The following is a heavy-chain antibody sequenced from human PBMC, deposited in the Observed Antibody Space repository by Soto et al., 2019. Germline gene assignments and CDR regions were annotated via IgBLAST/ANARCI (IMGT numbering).Heavy chain of an antibody. CDR1: GFTVRSNY. D-gene: IGHD2-21*02. Sequence: EVQLVESGGGLVQPGGSLRLSCAASGFTVRSNYMRWVRQAPVKGLEWVSVIYSGGSTYYADSVKGRFTISRDNSKNTLYLQMNSLRAEDTAVYYCARSGGNYWFDPWGQGTLVTVSS. CDR3: ARSGGNYWFDP. CDR2: IYSGGST. V-gene: IGHV3-66*01. J-gene: IGHJ5*02.